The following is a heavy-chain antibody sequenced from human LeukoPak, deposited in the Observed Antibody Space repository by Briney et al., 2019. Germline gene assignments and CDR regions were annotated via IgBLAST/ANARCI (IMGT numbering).Heavy chain of an antibody. CDR2: ISVSGGTT. V-gene: IGHV3-23*01. CDR3: ARDFYASGSYYFDY. CDR1: GFTFSNYA. J-gene: IGHJ4*02. Sequence: GGSLRLSCAASGFTFSNYAMSWVRQAPGKGLEWVSTISVSGGTTYYADSVKGRFTISRDNSRTTLYLQMNSLRTEDTAVYYCARDFYASGSYYFDYWGQGTLVTGSS. D-gene: IGHD3-10*01.